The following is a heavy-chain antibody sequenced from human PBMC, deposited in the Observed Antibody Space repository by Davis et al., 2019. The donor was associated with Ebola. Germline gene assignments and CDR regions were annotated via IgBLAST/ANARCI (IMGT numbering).Heavy chain of an antibody. Sequence: ASVKVSCKASGYTFTGYYMHWVRQAPGQGLEWMGWISAYNGNTNYAQKLQGRVTMTTDTSTSTAYMELRSLRSDDTAVYYCARGSYDFWSGYPAGWFDPWGQGTLVTVSS. V-gene: IGHV1-18*04. CDR2: ISAYNGNT. CDR1: GYTFTGYY. J-gene: IGHJ5*02. D-gene: IGHD3-3*01. CDR3: ARGSYDFWSGYPAGWFDP.